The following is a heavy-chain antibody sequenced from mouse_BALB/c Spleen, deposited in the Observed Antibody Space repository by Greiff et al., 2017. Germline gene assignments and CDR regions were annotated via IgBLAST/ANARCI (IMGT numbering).Heavy chain of an antibody. V-gene: IGHV1-82*01. Sequence: VKLMESGPELVKPGASVKISCKASGYAFSSSWMNWVKQRPGQGLEWIGRIYPGDGDTNYNGKFKGKATLTADKSSSTAYMQLSSLTSVDSAVYFCARWRGNSYYFDYWGQGTTLTVSS. CDR2: IYPGDGDT. J-gene: IGHJ2*01. CDR3: ARWRGNSYYFDY. D-gene: IGHD2-1*01. CDR1: GYAFSSSW.